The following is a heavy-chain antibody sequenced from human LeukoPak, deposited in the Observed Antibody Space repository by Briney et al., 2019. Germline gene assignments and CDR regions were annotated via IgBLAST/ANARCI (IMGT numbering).Heavy chain of an antibody. D-gene: IGHD3-3*01. CDR3: AREGGFYRPLDY. V-gene: IGHV4-4*02. CDR1: GGSVTSTNW. Sequence: AETLSLTCAVSGGSVTSTNWWTWVRQPPGKGLELIGEVHLDGKANYNPSLTGRLTMSVDLYENHLSIKVTSVTAADKAVSYCAREGGFYRPLDYSGQGTLITVSS. CDR2: VHLDGKA. J-gene: IGHJ4*02.